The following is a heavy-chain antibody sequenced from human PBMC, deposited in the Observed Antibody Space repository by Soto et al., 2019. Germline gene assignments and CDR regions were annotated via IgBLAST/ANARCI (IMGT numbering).Heavy chain of an antibody. CDR1: GYSFTSYW. D-gene: IGHD6-19*01. V-gene: IGHV5-10-1*01. CDR3: ARSLAVAENYYYGMDV. Sequence: GESLKISCKGSGYSFTSYWISWVRQMPGKGLEWMGRIDPSDSYTNYSPSFQGHVTISADKSISTAYLQWSSLKASDTAMYYCARSLAVAENYYYGMDVWGQGTTVTVSS. CDR2: IDPSDSYT. J-gene: IGHJ6*02.